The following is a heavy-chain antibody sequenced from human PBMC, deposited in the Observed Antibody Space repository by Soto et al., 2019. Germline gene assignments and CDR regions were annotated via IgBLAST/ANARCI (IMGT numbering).Heavy chain of an antibody. Sequence: SETLSLTCTVSGVSISSYYWSWIMKPPGKGLEWIGNIYYSGSTNYNPSLKSRVTISVDPSKNYFSLKLSSVSAADTVVYYCATTKGYYDSSGYPTGWFDPWGQGTLVTVS. V-gene: IGHV4-59*01. D-gene: IGHD3-22*01. CDR3: ATTKGYYDSSGYPTGWFDP. CDR2: IYYSGST. J-gene: IGHJ5*02. CDR1: GVSISSYY.